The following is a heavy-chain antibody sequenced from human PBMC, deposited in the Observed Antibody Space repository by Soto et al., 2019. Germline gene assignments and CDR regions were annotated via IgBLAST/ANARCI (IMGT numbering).Heavy chain of an antibody. CDR2: IFYSGST. CDR1: GGSISSGGYY. Sequence: QVQLQESGPGLVKPSQTLSLTCTVSGGSISSGGYYWSWIRQHPGKGLEWIGYIFYSGSTYYNPSLKSRVTISVDTSKNQFSLKLSSVTAADTAVYYCARGRGLVVPAAGGDYYYGMDVWAKGPRSPSP. J-gene: IGHJ6*02. CDR3: ARGRGLVVPAAGGDYYYGMDV. V-gene: IGHV4-31*03. D-gene: IGHD2-2*01.